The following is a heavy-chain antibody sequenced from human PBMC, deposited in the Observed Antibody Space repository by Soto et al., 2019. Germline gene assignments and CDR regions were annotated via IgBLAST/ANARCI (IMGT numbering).Heavy chain of an antibody. CDR1: GGTFSSYA. D-gene: IGHD6-13*01. Sequence: QVQLVQSGAEVKKPGSSVKVSCKASGGTFSSYAISWVRQAPGQGLEWMGGIIPIFGTANYAKKFQGRVTITADESTSTAYMELSSLRSEDTAVYYCARSIAAAGTTNYYYYGMDVWGQGTTVTVSS. CDR2: IIPIFGTA. CDR3: ARSIAAAGTTNYYYYGMDV. V-gene: IGHV1-69*01. J-gene: IGHJ6*02.